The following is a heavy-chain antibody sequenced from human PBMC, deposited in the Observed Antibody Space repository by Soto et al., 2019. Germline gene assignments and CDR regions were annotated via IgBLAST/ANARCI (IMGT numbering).Heavy chain of an antibody. CDR1: GFTFDDYA. J-gene: IGHJ6*02. CDR3: AAGGDGYYYYGMDV. Sequence: EVQLVESGGGLVQPGRSLRLSCAASGFTFDDYAMHWVRQAPGKGLEWVSGISWNSGSIGYADSVKGRFTISIDNDKTSLYLQMNSLRAEDTALYYCAAGGDGYYYYGMDVWGQGTTVTVSS. D-gene: IGHD2-21*01. CDR2: ISWNSGSI. V-gene: IGHV3-9*01.